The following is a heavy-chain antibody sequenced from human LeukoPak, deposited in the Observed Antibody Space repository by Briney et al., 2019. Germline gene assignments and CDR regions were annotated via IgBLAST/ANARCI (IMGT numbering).Heavy chain of an antibody. CDR2: INHSGST. CDR1: GGSFSGYY. Sequence: PSETLSLTCAVYGGSFSGYYWSWIRQPPGKGLEWIGEINHSGSTNYNPSLKSRVTISVDTSKNQFSLMLSSVTAADTAVYYCARGQRDDSSGYYYYMAYWGQGTLVTVSS. D-gene: IGHD3-22*01. J-gene: IGHJ4*02. V-gene: IGHV4-34*01. CDR3: ARGQRDDSSGYYYYMAY.